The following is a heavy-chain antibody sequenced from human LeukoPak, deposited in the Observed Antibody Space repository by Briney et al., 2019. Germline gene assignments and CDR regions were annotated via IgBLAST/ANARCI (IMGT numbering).Heavy chain of an antibody. CDR2: IYYSGST. CDR1: GGSISSSSYY. CDR3: ATRGATPDY. Sequence: SETLSFTCTVSGGSISSSSYYWGWIRQPPGKGLEWIGSIYYSGSTYYNPSLKSRVTISVDTSKNQFSLKLSSVTAADTAVYYCATRGATPDYWGQGTLVTVSS. V-gene: IGHV4-39*01. J-gene: IGHJ4*02. D-gene: IGHD1-26*01.